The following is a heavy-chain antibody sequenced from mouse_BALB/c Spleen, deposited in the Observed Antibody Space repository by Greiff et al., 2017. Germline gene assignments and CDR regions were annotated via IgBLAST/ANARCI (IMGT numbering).Heavy chain of an antibody. CDR2: IDPANGNT. Sequence: EVKLQESGAELVKPGASVKLSCTASGFNIKDTYMHWVKQRPEQGLEWIGRIDPANGNTKYDPKSQGKATITADTSSNTAYLQLSSLTSEDTAVYYCARDYYGNFDYWGQGTTLTVSS. CDR1: GFNIKDTY. CDR3: ARDYYGNFDY. V-gene: IGHV14-3*02. J-gene: IGHJ2*01. D-gene: IGHD2-1*01.